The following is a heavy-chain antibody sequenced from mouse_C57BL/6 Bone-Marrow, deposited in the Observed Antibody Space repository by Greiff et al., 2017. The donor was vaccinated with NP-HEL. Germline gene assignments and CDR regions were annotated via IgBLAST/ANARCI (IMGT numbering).Heavy chain of an antibody. V-gene: IGHV2-6-1*01. J-gene: IGHJ1*03. Sequence: VQLQQSGPGLVAPSQSLSITCTVSGFSLTSYGVHWVRQPPGKGLEWLVVIWSDGSTTYNSALKSRLSISKENSNSHAFLKMNSLQADDTAMYYSARQRADYYGSSYGYFGVWGTGTTVTVSS. CDR2: IWSDGST. D-gene: IGHD1-1*01. CDR3: ARQRADYYGSSYGYFGV. CDR1: GFSLTSYG.